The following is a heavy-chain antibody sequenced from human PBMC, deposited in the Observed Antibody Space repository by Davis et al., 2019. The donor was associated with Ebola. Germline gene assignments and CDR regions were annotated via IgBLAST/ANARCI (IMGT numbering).Heavy chain of an antibody. CDR2: MNPNSGNT. V-gene: IGHV1-8*01. CDR1: GYTFSSYD. J-gene: IGHJ4*01. CDR3: ARRVGARSGFDY. D-gene: IGHD1-26*01. Sequence: AASVKVSCKASGYTFSSYDINWVRQATGQGLEWMGWMNPNSGNTGYAQKFQGRITMTRNTSINTAYMELNSLRSEDTAVYYCARRVGARSGFDYWGQGTLVTVSS.